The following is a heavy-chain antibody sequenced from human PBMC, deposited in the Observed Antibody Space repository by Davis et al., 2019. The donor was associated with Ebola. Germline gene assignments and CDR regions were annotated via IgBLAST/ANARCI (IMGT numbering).Heavy chain of an antibody. CDR3: ARDRYYGSGSYPVPYYYYYGMDV. D-gene: IGHD3-10*01. J-gene: IGHJ6*02. CDR2: IYYSGST. V-gene: IGHV4-59*01. Sequence: PSETLSLTCTVSGGSISSYYWSWIRQPPGKGLEWIGYIYYSGSTNYNPSLKSRVTISVDTSKNQFSLKLSSVTAADTAVYYCARDRYYGSGSYPVPYYYYYGMDVWGQGTTVTVSS. CDR1: GGSISSYY.